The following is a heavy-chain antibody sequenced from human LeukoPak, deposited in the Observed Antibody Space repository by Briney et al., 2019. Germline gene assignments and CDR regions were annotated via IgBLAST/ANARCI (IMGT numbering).Heavy chain of an antibody. CDR3: AKRAVAGTGRGFDI. D-gene: IGHD6-19*01. CDR2: ISGSGDST. Sequence: GGSLRLSCAASGFTFSSYAMNWVRQAPGKGLEWVSLISGSGDSTDYSDSLKGRLTISRKNSKKTLYLQINSRMTDDKAVYYCAKRAVAGTGRGFDIWGQGTLVTVSS. J-gene: IGHJ3*02. V-gene: IGHV3-23*01. CDR1: GFTFSSYA.